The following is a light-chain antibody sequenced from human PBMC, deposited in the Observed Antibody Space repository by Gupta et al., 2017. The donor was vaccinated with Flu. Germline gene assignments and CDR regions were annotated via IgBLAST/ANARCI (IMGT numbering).Light chain of an antibody. CDR2: SND. J-gene: IGLJ2*01. V-gene: IGLV1-47*02. CDR3: AAWDDSMSGYVV. CDR1: SSNIGSNY. Sequence: VTISCTGSSSNIGSNYVYWYRQLPATATTLLIVSNDQRHSGVPDRFSCSKSGTSASLAISGLRSEDEADDYCAAWDDSMSGYVVFGGGTKLTVL.